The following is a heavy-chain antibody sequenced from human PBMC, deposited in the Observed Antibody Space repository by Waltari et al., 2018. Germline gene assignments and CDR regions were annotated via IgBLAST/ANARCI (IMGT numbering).Heavy chain of an antibody. CDR1: GCHFYAYA. Sequence: EVQLVASGRGLGHSGGSLRLSFPASGCHFYAYAMHWVREVPGKGLEWVAGVSWSGATVGYADSVNGRFAISRDNAKNSLYLQMNSLRVEDTAFYYCAASRGVYWYFDFWGRGTLVSVSS. V-gene: IGHV3-9*01. D-gene: IGHD3-16*01. J-gene: IGHJ2*01. CDR2: VSWSGATV. CDR3: AASRGVYWYFDF.